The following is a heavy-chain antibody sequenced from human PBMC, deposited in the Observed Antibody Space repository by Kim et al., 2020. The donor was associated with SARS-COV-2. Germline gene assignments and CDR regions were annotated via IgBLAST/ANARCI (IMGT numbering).Heavy chain of an antibody. CDR1: GFTFSSYA. Sequence: GGSLRLSCAASGFTFSSYAMSWVRQAPGKGLEWVSAISGSGGSTYYADSVKGRFTISRDNSKNTLYLQMNSLRAEDTAVYYCAKDLNTMIVVVITTRHGAFEIWGQGKMVTVTS. CDR3: AKDLNTMIVVVITTRHGAFEI. D-gene: IGHD3-22*01. V-gene: IGHV3-23*01. J-gene: IGHJ3*02. CDR2: ISGSGGST.